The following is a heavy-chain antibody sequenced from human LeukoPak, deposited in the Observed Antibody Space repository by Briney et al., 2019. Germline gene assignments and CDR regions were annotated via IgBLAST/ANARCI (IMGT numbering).Heavy chain of an antibody. CDR2: ISYDGSNK. D-gene: IGHD5-24*01. V-gene: IGHV3-30-3*01. CDR3: TRVGYIDEGIDY. CDR1: GFTFSSYA. Sequence: GRSLRLSCAASGFTFSSYAMHWVRQAPGKGLEWVAVISYDGSNKYYADSVKGRFTISRDNAKNSLYLQMNSLRAEDTAIYYCTRVGYIDEGIDYWGQGTLVTVSS. J-gene: IGHJ4*02.